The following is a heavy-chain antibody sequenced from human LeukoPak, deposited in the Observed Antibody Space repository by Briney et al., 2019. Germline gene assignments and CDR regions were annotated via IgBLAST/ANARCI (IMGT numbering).Heavy chain of an antibody. CDR2: INMDGTTI. J-gene: IGHJ3*02. D-gene: IGHD6-6*01. V-gene: IGHV3-74*01. CDR3: ARIPYSSSLTDAFDI. CDR1: GFTFSSYW. Sequence: GGSLRLSCAASGFTFSSYWMHWVRQGPGKGLEWVSRINMDGTTISYADSVKGRFTISRDNAKNSLFLQMNSLRGEDTAVYYCARIPYSSSLTDAFDIWGQGTMVTVYS.